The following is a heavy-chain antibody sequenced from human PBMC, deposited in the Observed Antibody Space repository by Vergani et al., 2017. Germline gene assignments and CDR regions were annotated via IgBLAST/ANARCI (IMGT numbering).Heavy chain of an antibody. Sequence: QVQLVESGGGVDQPGGSLRLSCAASGFPFNSYGIHWVRQAPGKGLEWVASIRSYESRRYYGAAMEGPFTIDRDKSKNTLYLQMKGLGPEDTAVYYCAKEGGGDCSVGTCYPEDWGGGTLVIVSS. CDR2: IRSYESRR. CDR3: AKEGGGDCSVGTCYPED. V-gene: IGHV3-30*02. CDR1: GFPFNSYG. D-gene: IGHD2-15*01. J-gene: IGHJ4*02.